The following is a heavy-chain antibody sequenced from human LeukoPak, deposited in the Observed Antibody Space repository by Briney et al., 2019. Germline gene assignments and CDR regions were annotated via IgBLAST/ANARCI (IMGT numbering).Heavy chain of an antibody. J-gene: IGHJ4*02. CDR3: AKDGGTHFDH. Sequence: GGSLRLSCAASGFTFSSYEMNWVRQAPGKGLEWVSYISSSGSTIYYADSVKGRFTISRDNAKNSLYLQMNSLRADDTAVYYCAKDGGTHFDHWGQGTLVTVAS. D-gene: IGHD1-26*01. CDR1: GFTFSSYE. CDR2: ISSSGSTI. V-gene: IGHV3-48*03.